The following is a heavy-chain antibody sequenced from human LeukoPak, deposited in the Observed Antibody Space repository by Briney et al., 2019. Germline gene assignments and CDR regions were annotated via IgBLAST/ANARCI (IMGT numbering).Heavy chain of an antibody. Sequence: ASVLVSCKASGYTFTDYYMHWVRQAPGQGLEWMGWINPNSGGTNYAQKFQGRVTMTRDTSINTAYKELSRLRSDDTAVYYCARDPSTYEEHLAFDYWGQG. D-gene: IGHD3-3*01. CDR3: ARDPSTYEEHLAFDY. CDR2: INPNSGGT. J-gene: IGHJ4*02. CDR1: GYTFTDYY. V-gene: IGHV1-2*02.